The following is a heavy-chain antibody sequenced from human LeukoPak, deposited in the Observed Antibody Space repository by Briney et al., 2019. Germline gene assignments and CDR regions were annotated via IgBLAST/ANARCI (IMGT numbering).Heavy chain of an antibody. CDR3: ARFDSSGYYYTLDAFDI. CDR2: INHSGST. D-gene: IGHD3-22*01. V-gene: IGHV4-34*01. CDR1: GGSFSGYY. J-gene: IGHJ3*02. Sequence: SETLSLTCAVYGGSFSGYYWSWIRQPPGKGLEWIGEINHSGSTNYNPSLKSRVTIPVDTSKNQFSLKLSSVTAADTAVYYCARFDSSGYYYTLDAFDIWGQGTMVTVSS.